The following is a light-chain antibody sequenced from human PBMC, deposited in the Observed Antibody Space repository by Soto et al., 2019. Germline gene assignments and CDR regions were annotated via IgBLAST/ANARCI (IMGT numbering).Light chain of an antibody. CDR2: EVS. V-gene: IGLV2-14*01. Sequence: QSALTQAASGSGSPGQSITISCSGTSSDVGGYNYVSWYQQHPGKAPKLMIYEVSNRPSGVSNRCSGSKSGNTASLTISGLQAEDEADYYCSSYTIVSTLVFGGGTKLTVL. J-gene: IGLJ2*01. CDR1: SSDVGGYNY. CDR3: SSYTIVSTLV.